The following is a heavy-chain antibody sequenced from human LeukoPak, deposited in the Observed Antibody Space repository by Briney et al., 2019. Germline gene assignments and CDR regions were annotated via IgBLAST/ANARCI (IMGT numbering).Heavy chain of an antibody. D-gene: IGHD2-21*01. V-gene: IGHV3-30*02. CDR3: ARDLFFGRAY. CDR1: GFTFSTYG. CDR2: IRSDGSNK. Sequence: PGGSLRLSCAASGFTFSTYGMHWVRQAPGKGLEWVAFIRSDGSNKYYADSVKGRFTISRDNARNSLYLQIHSLRAEDTAVYYCARDLFFGRAYWGQGTLVTVSS. J-gene: IGHJ4*02.